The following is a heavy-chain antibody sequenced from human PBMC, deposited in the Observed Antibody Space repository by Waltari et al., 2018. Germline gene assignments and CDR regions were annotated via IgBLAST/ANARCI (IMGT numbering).Heavy chain of an antibody. D-gene: IGHD3-3*01. CDR3: AKDEGARLAPTFGMDA. CDR2: MTASGHM. J-gene: IGHJ6*02. V-gene: IGHV3-23*01. Sequence: EMQLLESGGALVQPGGSLRLSCAASGFPFSTYTMNWVRQAPGQGRVWVGFMTASGHMDYGDSVKGRFIISRDNSKNTLYLEMYRLRVEDTARYYCAKDEGARLAPTFGMDAWGQGTTVIVSS. CDR1: GFPFSTYT.